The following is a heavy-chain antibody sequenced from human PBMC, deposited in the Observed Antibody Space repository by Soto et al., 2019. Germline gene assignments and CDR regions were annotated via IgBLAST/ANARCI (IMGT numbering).Heavy chain of an antibody. CDR1: GYTFTSND. J-gene: IGHJ6*03. V-gene: IGHV1-8*01. Sequence: GAPVKASCKASGYTFTSNDMNWVRQATGQGLEWMGWMNPNSGNTGYAQKFQGRGTMTRNTSIRTAYMELSSPRSEDTAVYYCARGLTMVTTILRGGIVYSYMAVWGKGTTVTVSS. CDR3: ARGLTMVTTILRGGIVYSYMAV. D-gene: IGHD5-18*01. CDR2: MNPNSGNT.